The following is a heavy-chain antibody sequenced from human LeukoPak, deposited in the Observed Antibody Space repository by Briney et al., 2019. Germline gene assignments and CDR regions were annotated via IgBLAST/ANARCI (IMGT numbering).Heavy chain of an antibody. D-gene: IGHD2-2*01. Sequence: ASVKVSCKASGYTFTSYDINWVRQATGQGLEWMGWMNPNSGNTGYAQKFQGRVTITRNTSISTAYMQLSGLRSEDTAVYYCARACGCSSTSCLGWFDPWGQGTLVTVSS. CDR3: ARACGCSSTSCLGWFDP. V-gene: IGHV1-8*03. J-gene: IGHJ5*02. CDR2: MNPNSGNT. CDR1: GYTFTSYD.